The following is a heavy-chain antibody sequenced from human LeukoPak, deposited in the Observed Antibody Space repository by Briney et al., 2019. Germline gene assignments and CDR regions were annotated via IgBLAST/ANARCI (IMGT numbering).Heavy chain of an antibody. Sequence: SETLSLTCTVSGGSISSYYWSWIRQPAGKGLEWIGRIYTSGSTNYNPSLKSRVTMSVDTSKNQFSLKLSSVTAADTVVYYCAREVGLDYDFWSGTPYYYYYMDVWGKGTTVTVSS. CDR1: GGSISSYY. CDR3: AREVGLDYDFWSGTPYYYYYMDV. CDR2: IYTSGST. V-gene: IGHV4-4*07. J-gene: IGHJ6*03. D-gene: IGHD3-3*01.